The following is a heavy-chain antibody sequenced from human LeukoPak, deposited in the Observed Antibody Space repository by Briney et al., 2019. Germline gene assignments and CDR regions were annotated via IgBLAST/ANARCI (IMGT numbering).Heavy chain of an antibody. D-gene: IGHD1-7*01. CDR3: ARGGLTGTYDY. CDR1: GFTFSSYV. V-gene: IGHV3-33*01. J-gene: IGHJ4*02. CDR2: IWYDGSNK. Sequence: GRSLRLSCAASGFTFSSYVMHWVRQAPGKGLEWVAVIWYDGSNKYYADSVKGRFTISRDNSKNTLYLQMNSLRAGDTAVYYCARGGLTGTYDYWGQGILVTVSS.